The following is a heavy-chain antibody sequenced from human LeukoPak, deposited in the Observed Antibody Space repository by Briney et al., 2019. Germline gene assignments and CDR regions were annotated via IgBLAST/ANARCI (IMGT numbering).Heavy chain of an antibody. CDR3: AARSSRYCSSTSCYAGNYYYYGMDV. J-gene: IGHJ6*02. Sequence: ASVKVSCKASGYIFTSYYVHWVRQAPGQGLEWMGMINPSGGSSTYAREFQGRVTITRDMSTSTAYMELSSLRSEDTAVYYCAARSSRYCSSTSCYAGNYYYYGMDVWGQGTTVTVSS. V-gene: IGHV1-46*01. CDR1: GYIFTSYY. CDR2: INPSGGSS. D-gene: IGHD2-2*01.